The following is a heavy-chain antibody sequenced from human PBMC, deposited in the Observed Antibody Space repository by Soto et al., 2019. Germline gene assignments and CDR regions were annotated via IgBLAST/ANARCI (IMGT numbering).Heavy chain of an antibody. V-gene: IGHV4-59*01. D-gene: IGHD6-13*01. J-gene: IGHJ4*02. CDR1: GGSISSYY. Sequence: PSETLSLTCTVSGGSISSYYWGWIRQPPGKGLEWIGYIYYSGSTNYSPSLKSRVTISVDTSKNQFSLKLSSVTAADTAVYYCARLRGGSSWYALHFDYWGQGTLVTVSS. CDR2: IYYSGST. CDR3: ARLRGGSSWYALHFDY.